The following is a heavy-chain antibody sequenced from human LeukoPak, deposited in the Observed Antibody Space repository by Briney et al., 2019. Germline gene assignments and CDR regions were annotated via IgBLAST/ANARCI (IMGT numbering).Heavy chain of an antibody. CDR3: ARDRGPTAWYFDL. CDR2: IYYSGST. J-gene: IGHJ2*01. CDR1: GGSISSGGYY. V-gene: IGHV4-31*03. Sequence: PSQTLSLTCTVSGGSISSGGYYWSWIRQHPGKGLEWIGYIYYSGSTYYNPSLKSRVTISVDTSKNQFSLKLSSVTAADTAVYYCARDRGPTAWYFDLWGRGTLVTVSS. D-gene: IGHD4-17*01.